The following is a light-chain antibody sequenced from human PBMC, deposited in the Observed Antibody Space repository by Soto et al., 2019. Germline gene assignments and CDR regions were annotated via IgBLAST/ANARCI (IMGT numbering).Light chain of an antibody. CDR2: AAS. CDR3: LQHSSFPRS. V-gene: IGKV1-17*03. Sequence: DIQMTQSPSAMSASVGDRVTIACRASQGIGSDLAWYQQKPGEVPKRLIFAASSLQGGVPSRFSGSGSGTECTLTISSLQPEDFATYYCLQHSSFPRSFGQGTKVEV. CDR1: QGIGSD. J-gene: IGKJ1*01.